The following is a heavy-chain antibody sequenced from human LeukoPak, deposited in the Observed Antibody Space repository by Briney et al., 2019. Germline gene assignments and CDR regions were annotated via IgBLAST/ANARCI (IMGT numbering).Heavy chain of an antibody. Sequence: GGSLRLSCAASGFTFSSYWMSWVRQAPGKGLEWVANIKQDGSEKYYVDSVKGRFTISRDNAKNSLYLQMNSLRAEDTAVYYCARDPREGSSWYDYYYYGMDVWGQGTTVTVSS. CDR1: GFTFSSYW. D-gene: IGHD6-13*01. V-gene: IGHV3-7*01. CDR2: IKQDGSEK. CDR3: ARDPREGSSWYDYYYYGMDV. J-gene: IGHJ6*02.